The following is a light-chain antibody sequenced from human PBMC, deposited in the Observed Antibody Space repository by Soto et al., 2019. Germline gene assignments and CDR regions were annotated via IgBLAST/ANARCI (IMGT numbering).Light chain of an antibody. CDR2: DAS. CDR3: QQRSNWPRT. J-gene: IGKJ1*01. CDR1: QSVIDY. V-gene: IGKV3-11*01. Sequence: EIVLRHSPSTLSLTPWGRATLSCRASQSVIDYLAWYQQKPGQAPRLLIYDASNRATGIPARFRGSGSGTDFTLTISSLEPEDFAVYYCQQRSNWPRTFGQGTKVDIK.